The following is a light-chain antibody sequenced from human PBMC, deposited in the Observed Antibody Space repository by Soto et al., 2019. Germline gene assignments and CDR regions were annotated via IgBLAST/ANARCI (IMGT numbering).Light chain of an antibody. CDR1: SSNNGENF. CDR2: DTS. V-gene: IGLV1-51*01. CDR3: WTWDSSLSAGV. Sequence: QAVVTQPPSVSAAPGQKFTISCSVSSSNNGENFVSWYQHIPGTAPKLVIHDTSGRPSRIPDRFSGSKSGTSAILGITGLQTGDEATYYCWTWDSSLSAGVFGGGTKLTVL. J-gene: IGLJ3*02.